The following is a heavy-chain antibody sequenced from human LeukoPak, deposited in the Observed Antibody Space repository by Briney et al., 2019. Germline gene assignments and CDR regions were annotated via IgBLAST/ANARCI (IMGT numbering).Heavy chain of an antibody. CDR2: IKQDGSQE. CDR3: ARGVPYDSWSGPHHSDY. D-gene: IGHD3-3*01. Sequence: GGSLRLSCTASGFIFDTHTLTWVRQAPGKGLEWVAHIKQDGSQEYYVDSVKGRFTISRDSAKNSLYLQMNSLRAEDTAVYYCARGVPYDSWSGPHHSDYWGQGTLVTVSS. CDR1: GFIFDTHT. V-gene: IGHV3-7*01. J-gene: IGHJ4*02.